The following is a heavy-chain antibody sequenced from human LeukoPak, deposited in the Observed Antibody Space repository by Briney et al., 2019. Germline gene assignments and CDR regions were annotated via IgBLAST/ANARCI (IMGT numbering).Heavy chain of an antibody. CDR1: GFSFGSYA. J-gene: IGHJ4*02. Sequence: GGSLRLSCVASGFSFGSYAMNWVRQAPGKGLEWVSVISGGGNTYYPDSVKGRFTISRDNSKNTVYLQMNSLRAEDTAVYYCARDGRSSGWYDYWGQGTLVTVSS. CDR3: ARDGRSSGWYDY. V-gene: IGHV3-23*01. D-gene: IGHD6-19*01. CDR2: ISGGGNT.